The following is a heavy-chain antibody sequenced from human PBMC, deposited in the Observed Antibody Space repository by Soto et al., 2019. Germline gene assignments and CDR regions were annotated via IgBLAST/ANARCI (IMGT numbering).Heavy chain of an antibody. CDR2: INAGNGNT. V-gene: IGHV1-3*01. Sequence: VASVKVSCKASGYTFTSYAMHWVRQAPGQRLEWMGWINAGNGNTKYSQKFQGRVTITRDTSASTAYMELSSLRSEDTAVYYCASXGGSGWYRTYYYYGMDVWGQGTTVTVSS. CDR3: ASXGGSGWYRTYYYYGMDV. J-gene: IGHJ6*02. CDR1: GYTFTSYA. D-gene: IGHD6-19*01.